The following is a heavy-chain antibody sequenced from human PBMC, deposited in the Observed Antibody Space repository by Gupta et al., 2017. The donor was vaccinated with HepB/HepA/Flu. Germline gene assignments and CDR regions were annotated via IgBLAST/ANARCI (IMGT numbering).Heavy chain of an antibody. J-gene: IGHJ4*02. Sequence: EVQLVESGGGLVQPGGSRRLSCAASGFTFRDYWMHWVRQAPGKGLVWLSHMSGDGRRVSYADSVKGRFTISRDNAKNTLYLQMDSLRAEDTAXYXCARGGXNTCSGDCYWGEYWGQGNLVTVSS. D-gene: IGHD2-21*01. CDR2: MSGDGRRV. V-gene: IGHV3-74*01. CDR1: GFTFRDYW. CDR3: ARGGXNTCSGDCYWGEY.